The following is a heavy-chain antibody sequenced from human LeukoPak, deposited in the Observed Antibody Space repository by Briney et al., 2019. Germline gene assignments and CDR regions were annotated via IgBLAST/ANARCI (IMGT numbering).Heavy chain of an antibody. CDR3: AKGTLGSCSGATCYDFDN. CDR2: ITGSGRDT. V-gene: IGHV3-23*01. D-gene: IGHD2-2*01. Sequence: PGGSLRLSCAASGFTFSTYAMNSVRQAPGKRLEWVQSITGSGRDTYYAASVKGRITISRDNSRNTLYLQMNSLRAKDTALYYCAKGTLGSCSGATCYDFDNWGQGTLVTVSS. CDR1: GFTFSTYA. J-gene: IGHJ4*02.